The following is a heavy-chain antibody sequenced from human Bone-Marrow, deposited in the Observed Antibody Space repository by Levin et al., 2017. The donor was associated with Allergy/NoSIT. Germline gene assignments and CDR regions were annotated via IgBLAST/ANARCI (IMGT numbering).Heavy chain of an antibody. D-gene: IGHD3-16*01. CDR2: IYWNDIK. V-gene: IGHV2-5*01. CDR3: AHYDEVLYFDL. CDR1: GFSLTTSGVG. J-gene: IGHJ2*01. Sequence: SGPTLVKPTQTLTLTCTFSGFSLTTSGVGVGWIRQPPGKALEWLTLIYWNDIKRYSPSLKTRLTITKDTSKNEVVLTMTNMDPVDTATYYCAHYDEVLYFDLWGRGTLVTVSS.